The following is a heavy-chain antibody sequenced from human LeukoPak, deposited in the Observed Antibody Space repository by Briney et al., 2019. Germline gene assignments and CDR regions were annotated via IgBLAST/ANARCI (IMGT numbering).Heavy chain of an antibody. CDR1: GFTFSTYW. J-gene: IGHJ4*02. CDR2: INSDGSST. D-gene: IGHD2-15*01. Sequence: GGSLRLSCAASGFTFSTYWMHWVRQAPGKGLVWVSCINSDGSSTGYADSVKGRFTISRGNAKNTLYLQMNSLRAEDTAVYYCASFGFCSGGICYGKYSESWGQGTLVTVSS. CDR3: ASFGFCSGGICYGKYSES. V-gene: IGHV3-74*01.